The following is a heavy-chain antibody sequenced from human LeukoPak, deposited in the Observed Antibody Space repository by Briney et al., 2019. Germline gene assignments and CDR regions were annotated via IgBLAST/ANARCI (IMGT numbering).Heavy chain of an antibody. D-gene: IGHD3-3*01. CDR3: AKVPVYDFWSGYWGHWFDP. CDR2: ISGSGGST. Sequence: QAGGSLRLSCAASGFTFSSYAMSWVRQAPGKGPEWVSAISGSGGSTYYADSVKGRFTISRDNSKNTLYLQMNSLRAEDTAVYYCAKVPVYDFWSGYWGHWFDPWGQGTLVTVSS. J-gene: IGHJ5*02. V-gene: IGHV3-23*01. CDR1: GFTFSSYA.